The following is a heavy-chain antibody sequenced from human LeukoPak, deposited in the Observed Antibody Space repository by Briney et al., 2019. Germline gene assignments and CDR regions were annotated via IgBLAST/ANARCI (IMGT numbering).Heavy chain of an antibody. V-gene: IGHV4-31*03. D-gene: IGHD2-2*01. J-gene: IGHJ4*02. CDR3: ARGDREGCSSTSCFNFDY. CDR2: IYYSGST. CDR1: GGSISSGGYY. Sequence: PSQTLSLTCTVSGGSISSGGYYWSWIRQHPGKGLEWIGYIYYSGSTYYNPSLKSRVTISVDRSKNQFSLKLSSVTAADTAVYYCARGDREGCSSTSCFNFDYWGQGTLVTVSS.